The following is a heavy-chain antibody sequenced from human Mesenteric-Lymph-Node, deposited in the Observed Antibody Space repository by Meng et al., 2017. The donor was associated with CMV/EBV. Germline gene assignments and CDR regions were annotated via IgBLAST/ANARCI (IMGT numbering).Heavy chain of an antibody. CDR2: INPNSGGT. D-gene: IGHD6-25*01. V-gene: IGHV1-2*02. Sequence: ASVTVSCKASGGTFSSYAISWVRQAPGQGLEWMGWINPNSGGTNYAQNFQGSVTMTRDTSITTAYMELSRLRSDDTAMYYCARRGAVSGSFDYWGQGTLVTVSS. J-gene: IGHJ4*02. CDR3: ARRGAVSGSFDY. CDR1: GGTFSSYA.